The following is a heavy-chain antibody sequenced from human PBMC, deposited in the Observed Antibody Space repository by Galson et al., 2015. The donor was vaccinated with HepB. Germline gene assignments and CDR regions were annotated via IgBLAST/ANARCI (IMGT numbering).Heavy chain of an antibody. CDR2: ISGRGGET. Sequence: SLRLSCAATRFTFSTHSMNWVRQAPGKGLEWVSTISGRGGETYYADPVKGRFTNSRDNPENTLYFQMNSLRAEDTAVYYCARVFYSSGWGFDYWGQGTLVTVSS. D-gene: IGHD6-19*01. CDR1: RFTFSTHS. CDR3: ARVFYSSGWGFDY. V-gene: IGHV3-23*01. J-gene: IGHJ4*02.